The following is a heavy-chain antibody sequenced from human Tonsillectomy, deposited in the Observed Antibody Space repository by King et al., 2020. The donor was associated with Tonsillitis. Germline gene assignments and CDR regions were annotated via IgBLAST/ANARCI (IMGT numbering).Heavy chain of an antibody. CDR3: ARGCGCGGDCYFAYFDL. CDR2: INSDGSST. Sequence: VQLVESGGGLVQPGGSLRLSCAASGFTFSSYWMHWVRQAPGKGLVWVSRINSDGSSTSYADSVKGRFTISRDNAKNTLYLQMNSLRAEDTAVYYCARGCGCGGDCYFAYFDLWGRGTLVTVSS. D-gene: IGHD2-21*02. CDR1: GFTFSSYW. V-gene: IGHV3-74*01. J-gene: IGHJ2*01.